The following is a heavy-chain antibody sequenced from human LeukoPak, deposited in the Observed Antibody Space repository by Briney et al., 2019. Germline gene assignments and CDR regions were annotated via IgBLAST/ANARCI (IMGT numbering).Heavy chain of an antibody. Sequence: GASVKVSCKASGGTFSSYAISWVRQAPGQGLEWMGGIIPIFGTANYAQKFQGRVTITADESTGTAYMELSSLRSEDTAVYYCARELDDSSGYYHYYYGMDVWGQGTTVTVSS. CDR1: GGTFSSYA. J-gene: IGHJ6*02. V-gene: IGHV1-69*13. CDR3: ARELDDSSGYYHYYYGMDV. CDR2: IIPIFGTA. D-gene: IGHD3-22*01.